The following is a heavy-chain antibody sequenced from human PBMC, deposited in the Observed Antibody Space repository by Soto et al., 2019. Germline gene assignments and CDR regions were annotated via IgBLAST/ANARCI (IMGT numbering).Heavy chain of an antibody. CDR3: ANRGFTPATADA. CDR1: GFIVDDQA. Sequence: QVQLVESGGGVVQPGRSLRLSCAASGFIVDDQAMYWVRQAPGKGLEWVSRISSDGNDKFYVDSVKGRFAISRDSSKNILYLQMNRLTPEDTAVYYCANRGFTPATADAWGQGTLVNVSS. J-gene: IGHJ1*01. D-gene: IGHD1-26*01. CDR2: ISSDGNDK. V-gene: IGHV3-30*18.